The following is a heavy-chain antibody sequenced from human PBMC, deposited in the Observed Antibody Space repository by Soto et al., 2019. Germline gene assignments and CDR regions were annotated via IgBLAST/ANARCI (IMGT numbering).Heavy chain of an antibody. V-gene: IGHV3-7*03. J-gene: IGHJ6*02. CDR2: IKEDGSER. CDR1: GFTFNSYW. CDR3: TRGPPGGYGMDV. Sequence: GGSLRLSCAASGFTFNSYWMSWVRQAPGKGLEWVANIKEDGSERYYVDSVKGRFTISRDNAKNSLYLQMEGLRVGDTAVYYCTRGPPGGYGMDVWGQGTTVTVSS. D-gene: IGHD3-16*01.